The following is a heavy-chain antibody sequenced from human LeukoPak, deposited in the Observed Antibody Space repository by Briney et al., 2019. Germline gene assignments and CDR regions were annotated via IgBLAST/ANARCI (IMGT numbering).Heavy chain of an antibody. CDR1: GYTFTAYY. Sequence: ASVKVSCKASGYTFTAYYMHWVRQAPGQGPEWMGWIHPNSGGTKYAQNFQGRVTMTRDTSITTAYMELSSLRSDDTAVYYCARGDIYWDYWGQGTQVTVSS. CDR3: ARGDIYWDY. CDR2: IHPNSGGT. V-gene: IGHV1-2*02. J-gene: IGHJ4*02. D-gene: IGHD2-15*01.